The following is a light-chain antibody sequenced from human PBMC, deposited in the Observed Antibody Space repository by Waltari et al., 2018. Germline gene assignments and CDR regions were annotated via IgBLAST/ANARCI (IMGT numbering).Light chain of an antibody. CDR1: SSNIGNNA. CDR2: YDD. J-gene: IGLJ1*01. V-gene: IGLV1-36*01. CDR3: AVWDDTVSGYV. Sequence: SVLTQPPSVSEAPKQRVTISCSGRSSNIGNNAVNWYQQLPGKSPKLLIYYDDLLSSGVSDRFSGSKSGTSASLAISGLQSEDEADYYCAVWDDTVSGYVFGSGTKVTVL.